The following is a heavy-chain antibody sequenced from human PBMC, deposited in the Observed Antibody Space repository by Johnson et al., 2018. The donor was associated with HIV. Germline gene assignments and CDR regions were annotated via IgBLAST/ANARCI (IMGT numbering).Heavy chain of an antibody. CDR1: GFTFITYG. CDR3: AKVLSPRPWGDDAFDI. V-gene: IGHV3-33*06. D-gene: IGHD7-27*01. Sequence: HVQLVASGGGVVQPGRSLRLSCAASGFTFITYGMHWVRQAPGKGLEWVAVIWYDGSKKYYVESVQGRFTISRDNSKNTLYLQMNSLRAEDTAVYYCAKVLSPRPWGDDAFDIWGQGTMVTVSS. CDR2: IWYDGSKK. J-gene: IGHJ3*02.